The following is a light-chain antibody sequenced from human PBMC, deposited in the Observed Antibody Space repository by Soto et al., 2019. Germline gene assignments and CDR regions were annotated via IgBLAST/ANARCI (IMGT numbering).Light chain of an antibody. Sequence: DIQMTQSPSTLSASVGDRVTITCRASQSVTNWLAWNQQKPGKPPKLLIYKASNLESGVPSRFSGSGSGTEFTLTISSLQPDDFATYYCQQYNTFPPYTFGQGTKLEIK. CDR1: QSVTNW. J-gene: IGKJ2*01. CDR3: QQYNTFPPYT. V-gene: IGKV1-5*03. CDR2: KAS.